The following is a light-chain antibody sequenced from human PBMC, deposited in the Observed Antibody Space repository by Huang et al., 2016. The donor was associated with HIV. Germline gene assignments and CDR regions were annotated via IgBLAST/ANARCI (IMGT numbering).Light chain of an antibody. CDR3: LQDFDYPRT. CDR1: QGISND. J-gene: IGKJ1*01. V-gene: IGKV1-6*01. Sequence: AIQMTQSPSSLSASVGDRVTITCREIQGISNDLVWYQQKPGKVPKLLIYTAASLQSGVPSRFSGSGSGTDFTLTISSLQPEDFATYYCLQDFDYPRTFGQGTKVEI. CDR2: TAA.